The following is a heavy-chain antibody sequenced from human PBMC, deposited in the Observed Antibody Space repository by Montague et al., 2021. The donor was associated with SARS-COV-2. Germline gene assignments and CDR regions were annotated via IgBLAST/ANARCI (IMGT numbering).Heavy chain of an antibody. D-gene: IGHD3/OR15-3a*01. CDR3: ARLDIRPRFDL. Sequence: SETLSLTCTVSSASISNDSYYWGWIRQPPGKGPEWIGGFRYGGSTYYNPSLKSRVTMSIDTSKNQCSLTMTAVTAADTAVYYCARLDIRPRFDLWGRGTLVTVSS. CDR2: FRYGGST. CDR1: SASISNDSYY. V-gene: IGHV4-39*01. J-gene: IGHJ2*01.